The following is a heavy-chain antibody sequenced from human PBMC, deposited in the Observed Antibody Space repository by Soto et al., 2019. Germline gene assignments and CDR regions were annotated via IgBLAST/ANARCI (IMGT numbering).Heavy chain of an antibody. CDR3: ARGGGYGAGYFDY. Sequence: QVQLQESGPGLVKPSGTLSLTCAVSGGSISSSNWWSWVRQPPGKGLEWIGEIYHRGSNNYNPSPRSQVPISVDKSKNRFSLRLSSVTAAHTAVYYAARGGGYGAGYFDYWGQGTLVTVSS. D-gene: IGHD1-26*01. CDR1: GGSISSSNW. CDR2: IYHRGSN. J-gene: IGHJ4*02. V-gene: IGHV4-4*02.